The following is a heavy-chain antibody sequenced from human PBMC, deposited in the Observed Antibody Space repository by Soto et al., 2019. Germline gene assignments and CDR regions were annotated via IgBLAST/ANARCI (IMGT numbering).Heavy chain of an antibody. J-gene: IGHJ6*02. CDR1: GFTFRYYT. D-gene: IGHD2-2*01. Sequence: EVQLLESGGGLVQPGGSLRLSCAASGFTFRYYTMSWVRQAPGKGLEWVSAISSSGDIIYYADSVKGRFTISRDNSKNTLSLQMDRLSADDTAVYYCAGAVPAATRYDYYDMDVWGQGTTVTVSS. CDR3: AGAVPAATRYDYYDMDV. V-gene: IGHV3-23*01. CDR2: ISSSGDII.